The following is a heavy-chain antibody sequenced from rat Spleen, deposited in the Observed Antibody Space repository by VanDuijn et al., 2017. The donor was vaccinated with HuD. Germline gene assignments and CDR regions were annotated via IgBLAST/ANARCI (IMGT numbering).Heavy chain of an antibody. V-gene: IGHV3-1*01. CDR1: GYSITSNY. J-gene: IGHJ2*01. CDR2: KSYSGST. Sequence: EVQLQESGPGLVIPSQSLSLTCSVTGYSITSNYWGWIRKFPGNKMEWIGNKSYSGSTSYNPSPKSRIYITRDTAKNQSFLQLNSVTTADTATYYCARKNYFDYWGQGVMVTVSS. CDR3: ARKNYFDY.